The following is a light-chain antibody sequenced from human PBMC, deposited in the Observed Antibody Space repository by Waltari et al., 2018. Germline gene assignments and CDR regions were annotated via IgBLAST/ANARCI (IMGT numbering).Light chain of an antibody. CDR2: DVT. Sequence: QSALTQPRSVSGSPGQSVTISCTGTSSDVGGSDSASWYQQHPGKAPKLMIYDVTKRPSGVPDRFSGSKSGNTASLTISGLQVEDEADYYCCSYAGSSVLFGGGTKLTVL. V-gene: IGLV2-11*01. CDR1: SSDVGGSDS. J-gene: IGLJ2*01. CDR3: CSYAGSSVL.